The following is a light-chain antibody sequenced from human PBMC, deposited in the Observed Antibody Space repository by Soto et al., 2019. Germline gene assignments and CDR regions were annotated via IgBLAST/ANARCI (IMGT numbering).Light chain of an antibody. CDR3: QSYDSSLSGYVV. V-gene: IGLV1-40*01. CDR1: SSNIGAGYD. CDR2: GNS. Sequence: QLVLTQPPSVSGAPGQRVTISCTGSSSNIGAGYDVHWYQQLPGTAPKVLIYGNSNRPSGVPDRFSGSKSGTSASLAITGLQAEDEADYSCQSYDSSLSGYVVFGGGTKLTVL. J-gene: IGLJ2*01.